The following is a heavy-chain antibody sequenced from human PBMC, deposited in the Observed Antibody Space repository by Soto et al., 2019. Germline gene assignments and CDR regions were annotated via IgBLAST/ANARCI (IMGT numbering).Heavy chain of an antibody. Sequence: QVQLVQSGGEVKKPGASVTVSCKASGYTFINYHITWVRQAPGQGLEWMAWINTYNGMTDYAQRFQGRVTMTRDTSTSTAYRELRNLGSGDTAVYFCAKAPRGEMATDWGQGTLVTVSS. D-gene: IGHD5-12*01. CDR1: GYTFINYH. CDR2: INTYNGMT. V-gene: IGHV1-18*01. CDR3: AKAPRGEMATD. J-gene: IGHJ4*02.